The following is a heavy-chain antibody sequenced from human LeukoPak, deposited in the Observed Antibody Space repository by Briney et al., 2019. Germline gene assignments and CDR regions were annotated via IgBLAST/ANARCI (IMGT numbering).Heavy chain of an antibody. CDR3: ARDCCSSTSCYLDY. Sequence: ASVKVSCKASGYTFTGYYMHWVRQAPGQGLEWMGWINPNSGGTNYAQKFQGWVTMTRDTSISTAYMELSRLRSDDTAVYYCARDCCSSTSCYLDYWGQGTLVTVSS. V-gene: IGHV1-2*04. CDR1: GYTFTGYY. J-gene: IGHJ4*02. CDR2: INPNSGGT. D-gene: IGHD2-2*01.